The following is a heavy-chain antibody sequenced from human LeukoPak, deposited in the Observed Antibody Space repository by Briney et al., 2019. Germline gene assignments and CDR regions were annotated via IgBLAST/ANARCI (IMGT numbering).Heavy chain of an antibody. D-gene: IGHD3-22*01. CDR1: GFTFSSYA. Sequence: GGSLRLSCAASGFTFSSYAMSWVRQAPGKGLECVSAISGSGGSTYYADSVTGRFTISRDNSKNTLSLQMNSLRAEDTAIYYCAKDSVTMIVPDAFDIWGQGTMVTVSS. CDR2: ISGSGGST. V-gene: IGHV3-23*01. CDR3: AKDSVTMIVPDAFDI. J-gene: IGHJ3*02.